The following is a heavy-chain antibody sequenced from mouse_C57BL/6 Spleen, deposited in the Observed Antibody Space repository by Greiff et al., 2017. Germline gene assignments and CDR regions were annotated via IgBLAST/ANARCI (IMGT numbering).Heavy chain of an antibody. CDR1: GYTFTSYW. J-gene: IGHJ4*01. CDR3: ARDYDDYYAMDY. Sequence: QVQLQQSGAELVRPGTSVKLSCKASGYTFTSYWMHWVKQRPGQGLEWIGVIDPSDSYTNYNQKFKGKATLTVDTSSSTAYMQLSSLTSEDSAVYYCARDYDDYYAMDYWGQGTSVTVSS. CDR2: IDPSDSYT. V-gene: IGHV1-59*01. D-gene: IGHD2-4*01.